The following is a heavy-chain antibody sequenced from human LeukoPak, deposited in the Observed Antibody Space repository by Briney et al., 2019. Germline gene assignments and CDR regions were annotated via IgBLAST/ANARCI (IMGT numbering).Heavy chain of an antibody. V-gene: IGHV1-69*01. CDR2: IIPIFGTA. Sequence: SVKVSCEASGGTFSSYAISWVRQAPGQGLEWMGGIIPIFGTANYAQKFQGRVTITADESTSTAYMELSSLRSEDTAVYYCARAEITIFGVVGLWFDPWGQGTLVTVSS. J-gene: IGHJ5*02. D-gene: IGHD3-3*01. CDR3: ARAEITIFGVVGLWFDP. CDR1: GGTFSSYA.